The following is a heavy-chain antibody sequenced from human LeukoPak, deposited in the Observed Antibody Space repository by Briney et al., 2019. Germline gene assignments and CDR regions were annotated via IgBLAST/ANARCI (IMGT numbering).Heavy chain of an antibody. CDR3: ARVGVHCGSTSCYNSY. D-gene: IGHD2-2*02. CDR1: GGTFSSYA. CDR2: IIPIFGTA. Sequence: ASVKVSCKASGGTFSSYAISWVRQAPGQGLEWMGGIIPIFGTANYAQKFQGRVTITADESTSTAYMELSSLRSEDTAVYYCARVGVHCGSTSCYNSYWGQGTLVTVSS. V-gene: IGHV1-69*13. J-gene: IGHJ4*02.